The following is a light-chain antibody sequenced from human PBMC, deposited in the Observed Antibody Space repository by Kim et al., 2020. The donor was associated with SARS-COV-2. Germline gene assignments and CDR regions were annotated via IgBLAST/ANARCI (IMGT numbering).Light chain of an antibody. CDR1: SSDVGGYNY. V-gene: IGLV2-11*01. CDR3: CSYAGSWV. Sequence: SPGQSVTISCTGTSSDVGGYNYGSWYQQHPGKAPKLMIYDVSKRPSGVPDRFSGSKSGNTASLTISGLQAEDEADYYCCSYAGSWVFGGGTQLTVL. CDR2: DVS. J-gene: IGLJ3*02.